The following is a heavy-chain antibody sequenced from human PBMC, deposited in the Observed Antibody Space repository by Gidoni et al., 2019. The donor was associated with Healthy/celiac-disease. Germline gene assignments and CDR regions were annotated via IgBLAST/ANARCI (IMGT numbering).Heavy chain of an antibody. J-gene: IGHJ4*02. Sequence: QGQLQKSGPGLVKPSETLSLTSTATGGSLSSYYWSWTRKPPGQGLEWIGYIYYSGSTNYNPSLKSRVTISVVTSKNQFSLKLSSVTAADTAVYYCAAGVDVLYFDYGGQGTLVTVSS. D-gene: IGHD2-8*01. CDR2: IYYSGST. V-gene: IGHV4-59*01. CDR1: GGSLSSYY. CDR3: AAGVDVLYFDY.